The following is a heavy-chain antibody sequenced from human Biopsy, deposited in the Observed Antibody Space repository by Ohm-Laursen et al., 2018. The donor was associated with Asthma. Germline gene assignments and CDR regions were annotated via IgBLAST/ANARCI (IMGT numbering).Heavy chain of an antibody. CDR3: ARKAGSCISRTCYSLDF. CDR1: GGTFKTYV. V-gene: IGHV1-69*01. D-gene: IGHD2-2*01. J-gene: IGHJ4*02. CDR2: INSVFGTT. Sequence: SSVTASCKSLGGTFKTYVIGWARQAPGQGLEWMGVINSVFGTTTYPQKFQDRVTITADDSTSTVYMELSSLRSEDTAVYYCARKAGSCISRTCYSLDFWGQGTLVTVSS.